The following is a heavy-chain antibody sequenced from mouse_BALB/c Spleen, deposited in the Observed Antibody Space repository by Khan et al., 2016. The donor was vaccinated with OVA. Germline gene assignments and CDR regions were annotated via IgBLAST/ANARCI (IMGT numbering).Heavy chain of an antibody. J-gene: IGHJ3*01. Sequence: VQLQQSGAELVRPGASVKLSCEASGYTFTSYWMNWVKQSPEHGLEWIGRIDPYDSDTHYNQKFKDKAILTVDKSSSKAYMQLSSLQSEDSAVYYCARNPLSYWGQGTLVTVSA. V-gene: IGHV1-69*02. CDR3: ARNPLSY. CDR1: GYTFTSYW. CDR2: IDPYDSDT.